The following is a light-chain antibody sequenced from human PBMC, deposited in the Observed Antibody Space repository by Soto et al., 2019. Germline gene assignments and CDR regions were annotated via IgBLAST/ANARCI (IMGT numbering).Light chain of an antibody. CDR2: KAT. CDR1: QSISSW. J-gene: IGKJ1*01. V-gene: IGKV1-5*03. CDR3: QQYKSYWT. Sequence: DIRMTQSPSTLSASIGDRVTITCRASQSISSWLAWYQQKPGKAPKLLIYKATSSESGVSSRFSGSGSGTVFSLTNSSLQPDDSATYYCQQYKSYWTFGQGTKVEIK.